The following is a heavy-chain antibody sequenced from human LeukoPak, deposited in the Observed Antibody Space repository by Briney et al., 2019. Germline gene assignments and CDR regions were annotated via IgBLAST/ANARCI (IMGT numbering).Heavy chain of an antibody. V-gene: IGHV4-59*01. CDR1: GASISSYY. D-gene: IGHD3-22*01. Sequence: PSETLSLTCTVSGASISSYYWSWIRQPPGKGLEWIGYIYYSGSTNYNPSLKSRVTISVDTSKNQFSLRLSSVTAADTAVYYCARHRYYYDSSGYYYQPWGQGTLDTVSS. CDR2: IYYSGST. J-gene: IGHJ5*02. CDR3: ARHRYYYDSSGYYYQP.